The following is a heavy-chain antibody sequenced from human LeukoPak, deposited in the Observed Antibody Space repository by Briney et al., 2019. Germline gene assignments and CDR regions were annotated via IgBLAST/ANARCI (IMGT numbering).Heavy chain of an antibody. CDR1: GFTFNSFF. D-gene: IGHD2-15*01. V-gene: IGHV3-7*01. CDR3: VRDLRHSRHYFEY. J-gene: IGHJ4*02. Sequence: GGSLRLSCAASGFTFNSFFLKWVRLTPGRELEWVACISQDGSETFYMDSVRGRFTISIDNTKNSLYLQMDSLRAEDTAVYFCVRDLRHSRHYFEYWGQGALVTVSS. CDR2: ISQDGSET.